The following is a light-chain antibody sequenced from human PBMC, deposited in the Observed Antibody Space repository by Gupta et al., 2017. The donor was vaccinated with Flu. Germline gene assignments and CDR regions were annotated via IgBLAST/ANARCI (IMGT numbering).Light chain of an antibody. CDR1: QDIGSW. J-gene: IGKJ3*01. CDR2: AAS. Sequence: GDRVTITCRASQDIGSWLAWYQQKPGAAPKLLISAASSLQSGVPSRFSGSGSGTDFTLTVSNLQPEDFATYYCQQGNSFPFTFGPGTKVDLK. CDR3: QQGNSFPFT. V-gene: IGKV1-12*01.